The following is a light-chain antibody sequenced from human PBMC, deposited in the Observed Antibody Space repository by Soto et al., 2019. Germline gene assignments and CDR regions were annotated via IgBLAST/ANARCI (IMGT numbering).Light chain of an antibody. J-gene: IGKJ1*01. Sequence: EIVMTQSPATLSVSPGERATLSCRASQSVSRNLAWYQQKPGQAPRLLLYGASSRATGVPARFGGSGSGSEFTLTISGLQSEDFAVYFCQQYNDWPRTFGQGTKVDI. CDR2: GAS. CDR1: QSVSRN. CDR3: QQYNDWPRT. V-gene: IGKV3-15*01.